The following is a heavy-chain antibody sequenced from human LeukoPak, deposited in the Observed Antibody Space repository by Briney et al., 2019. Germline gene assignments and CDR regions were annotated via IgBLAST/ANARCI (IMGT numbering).Heavy chain of an antibody. V-gene: IGHV3-74*01. CDR3: ARDQDSSSWYYRYYYYGMDV. CDR2: INSDGGST. Sequence: GGSLRLSCAASGFTFSSYWMHWVRQAPGKGLVWVSRINSDGGSTSYADSVKGRFTISRDNAKNTLYLQMNSLRAEDPAVYYCARDQDSSSWYYRYYYYGMDVWGQGTTVTVSS. CDR1: GFTFSSYW. D-gene: IGHD6-13*01. J-gene: IGHJ6*02.